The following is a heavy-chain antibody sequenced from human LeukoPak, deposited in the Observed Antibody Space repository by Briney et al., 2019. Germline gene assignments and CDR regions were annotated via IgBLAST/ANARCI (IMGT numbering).Heavy chain of an antibody. V-gene: IGHV4-4*07. J-gene: IGHJ4*02. Sequence: EXXSLTCTVSGASISSYYWTWIRQPAGKGLEWIGRIHNSASPNYNPSLRSRVTLSIDTSKNQVSLKLTSVTAADTAVYFCARKSATGQLDYWGQGTLVTVSS. D-gene: IGHD1-1*01. CDR3: ARKSATGQLDY. CDR1: GASISSYY. CDR2: IHNSASP.